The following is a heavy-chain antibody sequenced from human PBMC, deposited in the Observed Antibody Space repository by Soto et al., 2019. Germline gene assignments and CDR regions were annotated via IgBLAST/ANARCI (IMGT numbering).Heavy chain of an antibody. D-gene: IGHD1-20*01. V-gene: IGHV3-7*01. CDR1: EFTFDKYY. J-gene: IGHJ6*02. Sequence: EVQLVESGGGLVQPGGSLRLSCAASEFTFDKYYMTWVRQAPGKGPEWVANIKPDGSEQYYVDSVKGRFTISRDNANNLLYLQINSLRAEDTAVYFCARGNWNYYYGFDVWGQGTTVTVSS. CDR2: IKPDGSEQ. CDR3: ARGNWNYYYGFDV.